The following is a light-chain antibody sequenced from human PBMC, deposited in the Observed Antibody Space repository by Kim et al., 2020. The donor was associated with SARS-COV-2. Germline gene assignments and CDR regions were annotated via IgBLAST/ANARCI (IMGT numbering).Light chain of an antibody. Sequence: ASIGDRVTITCRASQMIVTWLAWYQQKPGKAPKLLIYLASTLENGVPPRFSGSGSGAEFTLTINSLQPDDFATYYCQHYSRFPYTFGQGTKVDIK. J-gene: IGKJ2*01. V-gene: IGKV1-5*03. CDR2: LAS. CDR1: QMIVTW. CDR3: QHYSRFPYT.